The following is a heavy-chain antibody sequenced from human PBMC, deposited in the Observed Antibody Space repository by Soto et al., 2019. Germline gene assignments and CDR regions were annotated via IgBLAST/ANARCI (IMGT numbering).Heavy chain of an antibody. J-gene: IGHJ4*02. CDR2: IWYDGSNK. D-gene: IGHD3-3*01. CDR1: GFTFSSYG. CDR3: ARSGDFWSGYLLPIYY. Sequence: GGSLRLSCAASGFTFSSYGMHWVRQAPGKGLEWVAVIWYDGSNKYYADSVKGRFTISRDNSKNTLYLQMNSLRAEDTAVYYCARSGDFWSGYLLPIYYWGKGTLVTVSS. V-gene: IGHV3-33*01.